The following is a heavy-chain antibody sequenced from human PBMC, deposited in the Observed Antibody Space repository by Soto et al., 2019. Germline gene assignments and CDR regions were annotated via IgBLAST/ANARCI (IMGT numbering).Heavy chain of an antibody. CDR1: GFTFGDYA. D-gene: IGHD4-17*01. Sequence: GGSLRLSCTASGFTFGDYAMSWFRQAPGKGLEWVGFIRSKAYGGTTEYAASVKGRFTISRDDSKSIAHLQMNSLKTEDTAVYYCTRETDRPTVLHYYGMDVWGQGTTVTVSS. CDR3: TRETDRPTVLHYYGMDV. V-gene: IGHV3-49*03. J-gene: IGHJ6*02. CDR2: IRSKAYGGTT.